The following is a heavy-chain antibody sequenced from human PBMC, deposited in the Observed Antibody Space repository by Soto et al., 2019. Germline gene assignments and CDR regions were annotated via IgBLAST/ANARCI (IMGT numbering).Heavy chain of an antibody. CDR1: GFTFSSYG. Sequence: QVQLVESGGGVVQPGRSLRLSCAASGFTFSSYGMHWVRQAPGKGLEWVAVIWYDGSNKYYADSVKGRFTISRDNSKNTLYLQMNGLRAEDTAVYYCARDRVESRAFDIWGQGTMVTVSS. J-gene: IGHJ3*02. D-gene: IGHD3-3*01. CDR3: ARDRVESRAFDI. CDR2: IWYDGSNK. V-gene: IGHV3-33*01.